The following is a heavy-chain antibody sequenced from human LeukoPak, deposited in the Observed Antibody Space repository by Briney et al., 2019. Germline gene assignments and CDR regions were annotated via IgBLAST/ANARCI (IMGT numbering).Heavy chain of an antibody. J-gene: IGHJ4*02. CDR2: ISSSSSYI. D-gene: IGHD3-22*01. CDR1: GFTFSSYS. V-gene: IGHV3-21*01. Sequence: PRGSLRLSCAASGFTFSSYSMNWVRQAPGKGLEWVSSISSSSSYIYYADSVKGRFTISRDNAKNSLYLQMNSLRAEDTAVYYCARDRSDYDSSGYYDYWGQGTLVTVSS. CDR3: ARDRSDYDSSGYYDY.